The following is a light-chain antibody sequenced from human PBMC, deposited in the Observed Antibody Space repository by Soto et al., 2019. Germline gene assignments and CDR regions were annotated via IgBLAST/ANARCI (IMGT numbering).Light chain of an antibody. CDR2: AAS. J-gene: IGKJ1*01. CDR3: QQLDDYPVT. V-gene: IGKV1-9*01. CDR1: QGISTY. Sequence: IPLTQSPSSLSASVGDTVTITCRASQGISTYLAWYQQKPGTPPKLLIYAASTLQSGVPSRFSGSGSGTDFTLTISSLQSEDFATYFCQQLDDYPVTFGQGTKVEIK.